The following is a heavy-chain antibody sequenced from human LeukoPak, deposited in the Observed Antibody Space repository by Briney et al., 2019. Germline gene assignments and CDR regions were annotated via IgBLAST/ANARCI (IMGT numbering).Heavy chain of an antibody. Sequence: ASVKVSCKASGYTFTSYDINWVRQATGQGLEWMGWMNPNSGNTGYAQKFQGRVTITRNTSISTAYMELSSLRSEDTAVYYCARRIAARPFRADYYYYYMDVWGKGTTVTVSS. J-gene: IGHJ6*03. CDR3: ARRIAARPFRADYYYYYMDV. V-gene: IGHV1-8*03. D-gene: IGHD6-6*01. CDR2: MNPNSGNT. CDR1: GYTFTSYD.